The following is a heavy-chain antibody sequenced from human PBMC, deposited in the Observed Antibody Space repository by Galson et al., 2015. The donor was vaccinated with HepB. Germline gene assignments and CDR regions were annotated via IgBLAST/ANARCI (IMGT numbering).Heavy chain of an antibody. D-gene: IGHD1/OR15-1a*01. J-gene: IGHJ5*01. CDR2: IYWDDDR. V-gene: IGHV2-5*02. CDR1: GFSLSTSGVG. Sequence: PALVKPTQTLTLTCTFSGFSLSTSGVGVGWVRQPPGKALEWLAFIYWDDDRRYSPSLRSRLAITKDTSKNQVVLTMTNMDPVDTATYYCARRQAGYGYNWNTGWFDSWGQGTLVTVSS. CDR3: ARRQAGYGYNWNTGWFDS.